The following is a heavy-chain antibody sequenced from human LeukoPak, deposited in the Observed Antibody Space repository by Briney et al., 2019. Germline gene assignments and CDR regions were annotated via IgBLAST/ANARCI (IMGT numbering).Heavy chain of an antibody. D-gene: IGHD2/OR15-2a*01. CDR1: GDSLSRYY. CDR2: INPSGSP. J-gene: IGHJ6*03. V-gene: IGHV4-34*01. Sequence: PSETLSLTCAVYGDSLSRYYWTWIRQSSGKGLEWLGEINPSGSPDYNPSLKSRATISVDTSKNQFSLRLASVTAADTAVYYCASVRHDPLEYYYYIDVWGKGTTVTVSS. CDR3: ASVRHDPLEYYYYIDV.